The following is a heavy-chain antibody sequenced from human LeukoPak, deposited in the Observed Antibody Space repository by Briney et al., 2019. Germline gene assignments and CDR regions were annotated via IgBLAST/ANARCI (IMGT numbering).Heavy chain of an antibody. D-gene: IGHD3-16*01. V-gene: IGHV3-48*01. J-gene: IGHJ4*02. Sequence: GGSLRLSCSASGFTFSTYNMNWVRQAPGKGLEWVSYISSSSRVIFYADSVRGRFTISRDNAKNSLYLQVNSLRAEDTAVYYCARDLCDFWGQGTLVTVSS. CDR2: ISSSSRVI. CDR1: GFTFSTYN. CDR3: ARDLCDF.